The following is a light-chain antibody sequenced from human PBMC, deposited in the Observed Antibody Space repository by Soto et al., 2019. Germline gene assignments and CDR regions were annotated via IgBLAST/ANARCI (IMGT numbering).Light chain of an antibody. CDR1: SSNIGAGYD. V-gene: IGLV1-40*01. J-gene: IGLJ2*01. CDR2: ANG. Sequence: QSVLTQPPSVSGAPGQRVTISCTGSSSNIGAGYDVHWYQQLPGTAPKLLIYANGNRPSGVPDRFSGSKSGYTASLTISGLQAEDEADYFCFSYAGNSIWLFGGGTKLTVL. CDR3: FSYAGNSIWL.